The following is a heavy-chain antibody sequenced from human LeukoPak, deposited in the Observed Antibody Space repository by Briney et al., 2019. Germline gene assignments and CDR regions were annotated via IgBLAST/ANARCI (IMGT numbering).Heavy chain of an antibody. J-gene: IGHJ4*02. CDR2: LSGSGGTT. CDR1: GFTFSNYA. D-gene: IGHD3-22*01. V-gene: IGHV3-23*01. Sequence: GGSLRLSCAASGFTFSNYAMIWVRQAPGKGLEWVSALSGSGGTTYYPDSVKGRFTISRDNFKNTLYLQMNSLRVEDTAVYYCVRDDDRPDNGLDYWGQGTLVTVSS. CDR3: VRDDDRPDNGLDY.